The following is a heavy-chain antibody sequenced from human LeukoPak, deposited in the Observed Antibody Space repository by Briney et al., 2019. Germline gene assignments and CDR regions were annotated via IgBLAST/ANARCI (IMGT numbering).Heavy chain of an antibody. V-gene: IGHV1-18*01. J-gene: IGHJ5*02. CDR3: ARDRYNKQGGWYSWFDP. D-gene: IGHD6-19*01. CDR2: ISAYNGNT. CDR1: GYTFTNYG. Sequence: GASVKVSCKASGYTFTNYGITWVRQAPGQGLEWVGWISAYNGNTNYAQKFQGRVTMTRDTSISTAYMELSRLRSDDTAVYYCARDRYNKQGGWYSWFDPWGQGTLVTVSS.